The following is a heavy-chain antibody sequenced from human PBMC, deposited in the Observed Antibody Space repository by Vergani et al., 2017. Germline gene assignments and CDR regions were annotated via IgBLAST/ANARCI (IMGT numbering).Heavy chain of an antibody. J-gene: IGHJ5*02. Sequence: QVQLVESGGGVVQPGRSLRLSCAASGFTFSSYGMHWVRQAPGKGLEWVAVIWYDGSNKYYADSVKGRFTISRDNSKNTLYLQMNSLRAEDTAVYYCARDAYGGGSYLGGHRQRFDPWGQGTLVTVSS. D-gene: IGHD1-26*01. V-gene: IGHV3-33*01. CDR3: ARDAYGGGSYLGGHRQRFDP. CDR2: IWYDGSNK. CDR1: GFTFSSYG.